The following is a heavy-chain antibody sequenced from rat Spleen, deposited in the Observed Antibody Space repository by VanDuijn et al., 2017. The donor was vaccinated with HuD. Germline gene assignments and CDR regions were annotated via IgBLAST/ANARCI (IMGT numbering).Heavy chain of an antibody. V-gene: IGHV5S23*01. Sequence: EVQLVESGGGLVQPGRSLKFSCAASGFTFSDYAMAWVRQAPKKGLEWVASISNGGGNTYYRDSVKGRFTISRDNAKSTLFLRMDSLRSEDTATYYCTTGYYDGYYLVFDYWGQGVMVTVSS. CDR3: TTGYYDGYYLVFDY. CDR2: ISNGGGNT. CDR1: GFTFSDYA. D-gene: IGHD1-12*03. J-gene: IGHJ2*01.